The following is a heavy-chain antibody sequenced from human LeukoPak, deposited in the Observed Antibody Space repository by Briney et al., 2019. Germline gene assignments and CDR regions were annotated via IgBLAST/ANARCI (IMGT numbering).Heavy chain of an antibody. Sequence: GGSLRLSCVASGFTVSSNYMNWVRQAPGKGLEWVSVLYSGGSTKYAESVKGRFTISRDNSENTLYLQMNSLRAEDTALYYCARWGSGNDYWGQGTLVTVSS. J-gene: IGHJ4*02. D-gene: IGHD3-16*01. CDR3: ARWGSGNDY. V-gene: IGHV3-53*05. CDR2: LYSGGST. CDR1: GFTVSSNY.